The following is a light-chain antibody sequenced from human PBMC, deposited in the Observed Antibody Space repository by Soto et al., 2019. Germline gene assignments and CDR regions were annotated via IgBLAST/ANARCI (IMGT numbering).Light chain of an antibody. CDR2: GAS. CDR3: HQYCSSPLT. CDR1: QSVYSSY. V-gene: IGKV3-20*01. Sequence: EIVLTQSPGTLSLSPGERATLSCRASQSVYSSYLAWYQQKPGQAPRLLIYGASSRATGIPDRFSGSGSGTDFTLTIRILEPEDLSVYLCHQYCSSPLTFGGGTKVEIK. J-gene: IGKJ4*01.